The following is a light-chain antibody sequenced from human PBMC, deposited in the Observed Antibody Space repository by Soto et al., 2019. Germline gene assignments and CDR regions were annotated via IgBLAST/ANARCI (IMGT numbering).Light chain of an antibody. V-gene: IGKV3-11*01. CDR3: QQRSNWPPPPWT. J-gene: IGKJ1*01. Sequence: EIVLTQSPATLSLSPGERATLSCRASQSVSSYLAWYQQKPGQAPRLLIYDASNRATGIPARFSGSGSGPDFTLTISSLEPEDFAVYYCQQRSNWPPPPWTFGQGTKVEIK. CDR1: QSVSSY. CDR2: DAS.